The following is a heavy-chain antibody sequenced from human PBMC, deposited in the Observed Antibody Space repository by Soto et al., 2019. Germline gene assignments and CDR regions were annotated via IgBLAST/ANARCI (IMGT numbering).Heavy chain of an antibody. Sequence: VGSLRLSCASSVCTFSSYGMHCVRHSPGKWLEWVAVISYDGSNKYYADSVKGRFTISRDNSKNTLYLQMNSLRAEDTAVYYCAKDVYGHRPNYYYGMEVWGQGTTVSVSS. CDR1: VCTFSSYG. D-gene: IGHD4-17*01. CDR3: AKDVYGHRPNYYYGMEV. V-gene: IGHV3-30*18. CDR2: ISYDGSNK. J-gene: IGHJ6*01.